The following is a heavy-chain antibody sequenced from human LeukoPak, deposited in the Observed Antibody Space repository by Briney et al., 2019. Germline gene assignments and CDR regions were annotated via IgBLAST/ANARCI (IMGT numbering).Heavy chain of an antibody. D-gene: IGHD2-15*01. V-gene: IGHV3-23*01. J-gene: IGHJ1*01. CDR3: AQQVGYCSSGSCYFTY. CDR1: GFSFNTYA. CDR2: INNTSGST. Sequence: GGSLRLSCAASGFSFNTYAMSWVRQTPGKGLEWVSAINNTSGSTCYADSVKGRFTISRDKSKNTLSLQMNSLRAEDTAVYYCAQQVGYCSSGSCYFTYWGQGTLVTVSS.